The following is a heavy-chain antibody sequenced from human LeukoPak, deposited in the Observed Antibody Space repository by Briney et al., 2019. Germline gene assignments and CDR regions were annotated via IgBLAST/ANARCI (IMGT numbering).Heavy chain of an antibody. CDR3: ARGAVAGYSNAPLDY. CDR2: IYYSGST. J-gene: IGHJ4*02. D-gene: IGHD2/OR15-2a*01. Sequence: SETLSLTCTVSGGSNSNYFWSWIRQPPGKGLEWIGYIYYSGSTNYNPSLKSRVTISVDTSKNQFSLKLTSVTAADTAVYYCARGAVAGYSNAPLDYWGPGTLVTVSS. V-gene: IGHV4-59*01. CDR1: GGSNSNYF.